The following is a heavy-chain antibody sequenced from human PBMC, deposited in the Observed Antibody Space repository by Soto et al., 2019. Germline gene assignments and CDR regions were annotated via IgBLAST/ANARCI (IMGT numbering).Heavy chain of an antibody. CDR2: IYYSGTT. J-gene: IGHJ4*02. D-gene: IGHD3-10*01. Sequence: SETLSLTCTVSGGSISSADFFWTWLRQPPGKGLEWLGYIYYSGTTYYTPSLKGRLIISIDTSRNQFSLSLNSVTAADTAVYFCAREPYLPMARNDFWGQGAQVTVPQ. V-gene: IGHV4-30-4*01. CDR1: GGSISSADFF. CDR3: AREPYLPMARNDF.